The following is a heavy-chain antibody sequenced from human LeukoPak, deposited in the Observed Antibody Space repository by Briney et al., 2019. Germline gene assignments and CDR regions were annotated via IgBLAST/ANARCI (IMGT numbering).Heavy chain of an antibody. J-gene: IGHJ3*02. D-gene: IGHD2-15*01. V-gene: IGHV3-30*18. Sequence: SGRSLRLSCAASGFTFSSYGMHWVRQAPGKGLEWVAVISYDGSNKYYADSVKGRFTISRDNSKNTLYLQVNSLRAEDTAVYYCAKDAPYCSGGSCYSDAFDIWGQGTMVTVSS. CDR1: GFTFSSYG. CDR2: ISYDGSNK. CDR3: AKDAPYCSGGSCYSDAFDI.